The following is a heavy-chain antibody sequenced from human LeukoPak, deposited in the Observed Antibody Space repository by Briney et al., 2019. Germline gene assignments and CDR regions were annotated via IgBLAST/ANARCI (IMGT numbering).Heavy chain of an antibody. Sequence: SETLSLTCAVSGYSISSGYYWGWIRQPPGKGLEWIGYISYSGSTNYNPSLKSRVSISVDMSKNQFSLTLTSVTAADTAVYYCARGFGRDEKICSNYPHYYYYMDVWGKGATVTVSS. CDR2: ISYSGST. CDR1: GYSISSGYY. J-gene: IGHJ6*03. D-gene: IGHD4-11*01. V-gene: IGHV4-61*01. CDR3: ARGFGRDEKICSNYPHYYYYMDV.